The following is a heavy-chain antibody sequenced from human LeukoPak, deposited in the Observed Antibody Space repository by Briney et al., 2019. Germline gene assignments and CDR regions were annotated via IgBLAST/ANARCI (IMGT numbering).Heavy chain of an antibody. CDR2: ISDRRGDT. V-gene: IGHV3-23*01. J-gene: IGHJ4*02. CDR3: AKGYRGNYDY. CDR1: GFTFSSYA. Sequence: GGSLRLSCAASGFTFSSYAMTWVRHARRMGREWVSAISDRRGDTYYGDSVKGRFNISRDNSKNTLYLQMNSLGAEDTAVYYCAKGYRGNYDYWGQGTLVTVSS. D-gene: IGHD1-26*01.